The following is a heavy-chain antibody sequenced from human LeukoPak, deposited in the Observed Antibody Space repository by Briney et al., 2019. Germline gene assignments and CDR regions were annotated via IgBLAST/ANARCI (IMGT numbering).Heavy chain of an antibody. CDR1: EYTFTDYH. D-gene: IGHD6-6*01. J-gene: IGHJ4*02. V-gene: IGHV1-2*04. Sequence: ASVKVSCKASEYTFTDYHIHWVRQAPGQGLEWMGWINPNSGGTNYAQKFQGWVTMTRDTSISTAYMELSGLRSDDTAVYYCARRYSDSSEGFDFWGQGTLVTVSS. CDR2: INPNSGGT. CDR3: ARRYSDSSEGFDF.